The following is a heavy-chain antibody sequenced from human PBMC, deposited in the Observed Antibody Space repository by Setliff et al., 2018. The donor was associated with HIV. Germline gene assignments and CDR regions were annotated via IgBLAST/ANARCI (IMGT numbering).Heavy chain of an antibody. D-gene: IGHD5-12*01. CDR2: ISAYNGNK. CDR3: ARESRDIVATSPLDY. J-gene: IGHJ4*02. V-gene: IGHV1-18*01. Sequence: ASVKVSCKASGYSFTSYGISWVRQAPGQGLEWMGWISAYNGNKNYAQNLQDRVTITRDTSASTAYMELSRLISDDTAVYYCARESRDIVATSPLDYWGQGTLVTVSS. CDR1: GYSFTSYG.